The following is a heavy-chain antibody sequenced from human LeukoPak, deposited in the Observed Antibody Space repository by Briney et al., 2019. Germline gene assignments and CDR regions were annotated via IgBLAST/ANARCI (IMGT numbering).Heavy chain of an antibody. Sequence: ASVTVSCKASGYTFTGYYMHWVRQAPGQGLEWMGWINPNSGGTNYAQKFQGRVTMTRDTSISTAYMELSRLRSDDTAVYYCARDRRSGSGSYLSYWFDPWGQGTLVTVSS. V-gene: IGHV1-2*02. CDR2: INPNSGGT. D-gene: IGHD3-10*01. CDR1: GYTFTGYY. CDR3: ARDRRSGSGSYLSYWFDP. J-gene: IGHJ5*02.